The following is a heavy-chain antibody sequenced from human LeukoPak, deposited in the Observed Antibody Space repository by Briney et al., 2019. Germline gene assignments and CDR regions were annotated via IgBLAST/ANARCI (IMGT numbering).Heavy chain of an antibody. D-gene: IGHD1-26*01. Sequence: SQTLSLTCAISGDSVSSNRATWNWIRQSPSRGLEWPGRTYYMSKWYNDYAVSVKSRITINPDTSKNQFSLQLNSVTPEDTAVYYCARDLESGSYEHYFDYWGQGTLVTVSS. V-gene: IGHV6-1*01. CDR2: TYYMSKWYN. CDR1: GDSVSSNRAT. CDR3: ARDLESGSYEHYFDY. J-gene: IGHJ4*02.